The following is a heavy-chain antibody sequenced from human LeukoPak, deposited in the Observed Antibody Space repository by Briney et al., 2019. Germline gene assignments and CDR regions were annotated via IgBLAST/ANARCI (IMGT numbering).Heavy chain of an antibody. J-gene: IGHJ4*02. CDR1: GFTFSSYA. Sequence: GESLKISCAASGFTFSSYAMSWVRQAPGKGLEWVSAISGSGGSTYYADSVKGRFTISRDNSKNTLYQQMNSLRAEDTAVYYCAKPSSYGYDVRVPFDYWGQGTLVTVSS. CDR2: ISGSGGST. CDR3: AKPSSYGYDVRVPFDY. V-gene: IGHV3-23*01. D-gene: IGHD5-18*01.